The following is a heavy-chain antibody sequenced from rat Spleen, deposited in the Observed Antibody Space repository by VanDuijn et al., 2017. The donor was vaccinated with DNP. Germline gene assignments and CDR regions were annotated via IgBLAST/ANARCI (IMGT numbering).Heavy chain of an antibody. J-gene: IGHJ2*01. CDR1: GYSITRSYR. D-gene: IGHD1-7*01. CDR3: ARQVWAFDY. CDR2: INSAGST. Sequence: EVQLQESGPGLVKPSQSLSLTCSVTGYSITRSYRWNWIRKFPGNKLEWMGYINSAGSTNYNPSLKSRISITRDTSKNQFFLQLNSVTTEDTATYYCARQVWAFDYWGQGVMVTVSS. V-gene: IGHV3-3*01.